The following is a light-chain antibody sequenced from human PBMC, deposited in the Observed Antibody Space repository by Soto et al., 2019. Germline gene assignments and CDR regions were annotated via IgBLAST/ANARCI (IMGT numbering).Light chain of an antibody. Sequence: EIVLTQSPATLSLSPGERATLSCRASQSVSSYLAWYQQKPGQAPRLLIYDASNRATGIPARFSGSGSGTDFTFFISSLEPEDFAVYYCQQRSNGPITFGQGTRLEIK. CDR3: QQRSNGPIT. CDR1: QSVSSY. CDR2: DAS. V-gene: IGKV3-11*01. J-gene: IGKJ5*01.